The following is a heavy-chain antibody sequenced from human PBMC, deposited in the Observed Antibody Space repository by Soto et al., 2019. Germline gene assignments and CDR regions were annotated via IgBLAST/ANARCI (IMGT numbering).Heavy chain of an antibody. CDR3: AKDRPYSVNWFGFFYFDQ. CDR1: GFTFSSYA. D-gene: IGHD3-10*01. J-gene: IGHJ4*02. V-gene: IGHV3-23*01. CDR2: ISASGGGS. Sequence: GGSLRLSCAASGFTFSSYAMSWVRQAPGKGLEWVSDISASGGGSHHADSVKGRFTISRDNSKNTLYLQMNSLRAEDTAVYYCAKDRPYSVNWFGFFYFDQWGQGTRVTVSS.